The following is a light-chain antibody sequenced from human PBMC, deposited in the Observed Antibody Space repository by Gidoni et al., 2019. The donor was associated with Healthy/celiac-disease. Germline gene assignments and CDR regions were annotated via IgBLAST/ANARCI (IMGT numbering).Light chain of an antibody. J-gene: IGKJ2*01. CDR3: QQYNNWPPEYT. V-gene: IGKV3-15*01. CDR2: GAS. Sequence: EIVMTQSPATLSVSPGERATLYCRASQSVSSNLAWYQQNPGQAPRLLIYGASTRATGIPARFSGSGSGTEFTLTISSLQSEDFAVYYCQQYNNWPPEYTFGQGTKLEIK. CDR1: QSVSSN.